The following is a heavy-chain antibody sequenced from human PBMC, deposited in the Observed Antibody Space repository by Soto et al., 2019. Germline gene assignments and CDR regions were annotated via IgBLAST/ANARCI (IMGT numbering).Heavy chain of an antibody. D-gene: IGHD3-3*02. J-gene: IGHJ6*02. CDR1: GGTFSTSA. V-gene: IGHV1-69*13. CDR3: ARDKDRQQLGGNYYYMLDV. Sequence: QVQLEQSGAEVKKPGSSVKVSCKASGGTFSTSAISWVRQAPGQGLEWMGGIMPIFRTPDYAQKFQGRVTITADESTSTAYMELSGLRSDDKAVYYCARDKDRQQLGGNYYYMLDVWGQGTTVTVSS. CDR2: IMPIFRTP.